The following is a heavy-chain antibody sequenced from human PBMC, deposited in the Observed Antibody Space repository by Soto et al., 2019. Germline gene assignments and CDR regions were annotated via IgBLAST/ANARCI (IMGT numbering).Heavy chain of an antibody. V-gene: IGHV1-18*01. CDR1: GYTFTSYG. J-gene: IGHJ5*02. CDR3: ARDPLYSLPTMIVVVPTGFDP. Sequence: QVQLVQSGAEVKKPGASVKVSCKASGYTFTSYGISWVRQAPGQGLEWMGWISAYNGNTNYAQKLQGRVTMTTDTSTXXAXMXXRSLRSDDTAVYYCARDPLYSLPTMIVVVPTGFDPWGQGTLVTVSS. D-gene: IGHD3-22*01. CDR2: ISAYNGNT.